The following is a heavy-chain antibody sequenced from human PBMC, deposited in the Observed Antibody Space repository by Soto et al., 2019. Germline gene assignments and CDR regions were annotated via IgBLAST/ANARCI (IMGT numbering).Heavy chain of an antibody. V-gene: IGHV5-51*01. J-gene: IGHJ5*02. D-gene: IGHD3-16*01. CDR2: IYPGDSDD. CDR3: ANLRLDDVGGPPKYWFDP. CDR1: GYNFATSW. Sequence: GESLKISCKGSGYNFATSWIGWIRQIPGKGLEWMGIIYPGDSDDRYNPSFEGQVTISADKSINTAYLHWSSLRASDTALYYCANLRLDDVGGPPKYWFDPWGQGTLVTVSS.